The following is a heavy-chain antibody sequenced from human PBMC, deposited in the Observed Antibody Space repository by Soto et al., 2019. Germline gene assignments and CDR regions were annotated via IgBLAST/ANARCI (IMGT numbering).Heavy chain of an antibody. V-gene: IGHV1-69*01. CDR2: IIPIFGTA. J-gene: IGHJ6*02. D-gene: IGHD2-15*01. CDR1: GGTFSSYA. CDR3: ARSQGGSSSLDIYYYYYYGMDV. Sequence: QVQLVQSGAEVKKPGSSVKVSCKAPGGTFSSYAISWVRQAPGQGLEWMGGIIPIFGTAKYAQKFQGRVTITADEFTSTGYMELSSLRSADTAVYYCARSQGGSSSLDIYYYYYYGMDVWGQGTTVTVS.